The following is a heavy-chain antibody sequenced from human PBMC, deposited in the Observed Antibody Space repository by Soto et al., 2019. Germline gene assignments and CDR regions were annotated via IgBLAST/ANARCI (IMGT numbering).Heavy chain of an antibody. J-gene: IGHJ5*02. V-gene: IGHV4-4*02. CDR1: GDSISSSNW. Sequence: SETLSLTCAVSGDSISSSNWWSWVRHPPGKGLEWIGEINHSGSTNYNPSLKSRVTISVDTSKNQFSLKLSSVTAADTAVYYCARKRITMVRGTNWFDPWGQGILVTVSS. CDR3: ARKRITMVRGTNWFDP. D-gene: IGHD3-10*01. CDR2: INHSGST.